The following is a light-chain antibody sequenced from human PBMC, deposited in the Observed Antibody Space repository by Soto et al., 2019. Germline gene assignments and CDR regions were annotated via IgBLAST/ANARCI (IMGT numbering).Light chain of an antibody. Sequence: EIVLTQSPATLSLSPGESDTLSCRASPSVTNFLAWYQQKPGQATRLLIYGASKRATGFPARFSGSGSGTDFTLTISSLQSEDFAVYYCQQYNNWPWTFGHGTKVDIK. CDR3: QQYNNWPWT. CDR1: PSVTNF. V-gene: IGKV3-15*01. CDR2: GAS. J-gene: IGKJ1*01.